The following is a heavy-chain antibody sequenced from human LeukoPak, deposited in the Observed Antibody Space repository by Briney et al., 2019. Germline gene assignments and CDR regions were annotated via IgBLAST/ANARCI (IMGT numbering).Heavy chain of an antibody. CDR3: LSLGDDPPA. CDR2: ISYDARNK. V-gene: IGHV3-30*03. J-gene: IGHJ4*02. CDR1: GSTFSKYS. Sequence: GGSLRLSCAASGSTFSKYSVHWVRQTPGKGLEWVAVISYDARNKYYAESVKGRFTISRGNSKNTLSLQMNSLRSEDTAMYYCLSLGDDPPARGQGTLVTVSS. D-gene: IGHD3-16*01.